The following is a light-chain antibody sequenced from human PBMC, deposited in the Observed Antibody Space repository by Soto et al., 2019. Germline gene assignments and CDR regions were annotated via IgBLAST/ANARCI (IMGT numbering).Light chain of an antibody. V-gene: IGKV3-20*01. CDR2: GAS. Sequence: SWRHNQSVSSSYLAWYQQKPGQAPRLLIYGASSRATGVPDRFSGGVSGTDFSLTISRLQPADFAVYYCHDCVRSLTWTVARGTKVDIK. J-gene: IGKJ1*01. CDR3: HDCVRSLTWT. CDR1: QSVSSSY.